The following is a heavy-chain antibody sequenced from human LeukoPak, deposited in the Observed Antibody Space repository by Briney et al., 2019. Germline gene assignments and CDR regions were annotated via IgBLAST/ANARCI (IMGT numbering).Heavy chain of an antibody. D-gene: IGHD5-18*01. CDR3: ARENSYGYHPTFDY. CDR1: GFTVSSNS. J-gene: IGHJ4*02. Sequence: GGSLRLSCTVSGFTVSSNSMSWVRQAPGKGLEWVSFIYSDNTHYSDSVKGRFTISRDNSKNTLYLQMNSLRAEDTAVYYCARENSYGYHPTFDYWGQGTLVTVSS. V-gene: IGHV3-53*01. CDR2: IYSDNT.